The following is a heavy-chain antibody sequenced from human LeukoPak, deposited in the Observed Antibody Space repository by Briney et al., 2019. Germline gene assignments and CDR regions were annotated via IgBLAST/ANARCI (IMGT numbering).Heavy chain of an antibody. CDR1: GFSFSRYS. V-gene: IGHV3-21*01. CDR2: ISSSSSYI. Sequence: PGGSLRLSCAASGFSFSRYSMTWVRQAPGKGLEWVSSISSSSSYIYYADSVKGRFTISRDNAKNSLYLQMNSLRAEDTAVYYCARGRVSGIAAARIFDPWGQGTLVTVSS. J-gene: IGHJ5*02. D-gene: IGHD6-13*01. CDR3: ARGRVSGIAAARIFDP.